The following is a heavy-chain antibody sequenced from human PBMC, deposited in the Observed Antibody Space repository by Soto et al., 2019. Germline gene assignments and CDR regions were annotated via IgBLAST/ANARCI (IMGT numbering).Heavy chain of an antibody. V-gene: IGHV4-30-4*01. CDR3: ASVPPDSSGPPDAFDI. CDR2: IYYSGST. Sequence: SETLSLTCTVSGGSISSGDYYWSWIRQPPGKGLEWIGYIYYSGSTYYNPSLKSRVTISVDTSKNQFSLKLSSVTAADTAVYYCASVPPDSSGPPDAFDIWGQGTMVTVSS. CDR1: GGSISSGDYY. J-gene: IGHJ3*02. D-gene: IGHD3-22*01.